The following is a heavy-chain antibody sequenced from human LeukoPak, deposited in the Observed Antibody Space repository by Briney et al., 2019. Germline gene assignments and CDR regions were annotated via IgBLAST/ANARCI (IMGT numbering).Heavy chain of an antibody. CDR1: GGTFSSYA. V-gene: IGHV1-69*05. Sequence: SVEVSCKASGGTFSSYAISWVRQAPGQGLEWMGRIIPIFGTANYAQKFQGRVTITTDESTSTAYMELSSLRSEDTAVYYCARPRIARPSHYCFDYWGQGTLVTVSS. CDR2: IIPIFGTA. CDR3: ARPRIARPSHYCFDY. D-gene: IGHD3-16*02. J-gene: IGHJ4*02.